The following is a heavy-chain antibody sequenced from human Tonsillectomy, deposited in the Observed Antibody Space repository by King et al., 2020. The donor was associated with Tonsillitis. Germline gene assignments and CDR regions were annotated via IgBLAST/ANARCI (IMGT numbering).Heavy chain of an antibody. CDR2: VYPGDSDL. J-gene: IGHJ3*02. Sequence: QLVQSGAEVKKPGESLRISCKGSGYSFTTHWIGWVRQMPGKGLDYMGIVYPGDSDLRYNPSFQGRVTISADKSTSTAYLQWSSLQASDTGMYYCARALSPRDNAFLIWGQGTMIIVSS. D-gene: IGHD5-24*01. V-gene: IGHV5-51*01. CDR3: ARALSPRDNAFLI. CDR1: GYSFTTHW.